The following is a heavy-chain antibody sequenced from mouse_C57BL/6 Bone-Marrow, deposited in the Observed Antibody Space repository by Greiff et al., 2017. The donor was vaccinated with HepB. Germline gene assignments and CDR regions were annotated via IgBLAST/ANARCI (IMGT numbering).Heavy chain of an antibody. CDR1: GFTFSSYA. CDR3: ARRFYSNYGFAY. Sequence: DVMLVESGGGLVKPGGSLKLSCAASGFTFSSYAMSWVRQTPEKRLEWVATISDGGSYTYYPDNVKGRITISRDNAKNNLYLQMSHLKSEDTAMYYCARRFYSNYGFAYWGQGTLVTVSA. CDR2: ISDGGSYT. D-gene: IGHD2-5*01. V-gene: IGHV5-4*03. J-gene: IGHJ3*01.